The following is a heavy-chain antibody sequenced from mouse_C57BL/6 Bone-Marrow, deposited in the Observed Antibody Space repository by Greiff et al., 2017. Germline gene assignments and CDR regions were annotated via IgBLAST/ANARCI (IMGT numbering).Heavy chain of an antibody. Sequence: EVQLQQSGAELVRPGASVKLSCTASGFNIKDDYMHWVKQRPEQGLEWIGWIDPENGDTEYASKFQGKATITADTSSNTAYLQLSSLTSEDTAVYYCTAITTVREDYWGQGTTLTVSS. CDR1: GFNIKDDY. CDR3: TAITTVREDY. CDR2: IDPENGDT. D-gene: IGHD1-1*01. J-gene: IGHJ2*01. V-gene: IGHV14-4*01.